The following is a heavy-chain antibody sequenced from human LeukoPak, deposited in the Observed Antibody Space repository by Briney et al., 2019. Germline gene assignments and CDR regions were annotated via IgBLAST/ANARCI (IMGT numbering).Heavy chain of an antibody. Sequence: PSETLSLTCTVSGGSISSSSYYWGWIRQPPGKGLERIGSIYYSGSTYYNPSLKSRVTISVDTSKNQFSLKLSSVTAADTAVYYCAKNSIPNYYDSSGYSHAFDIWGQGTMVTVSS. D-gene: IGHD3-22*01. CDR3: AKNSIPNYYDSSGYSHAFDI. J-gene: IGHJ3*02. CDR1: GGSISSSSYY. V-gene: IGHV4-39*07. CDR2: IYYSGST.